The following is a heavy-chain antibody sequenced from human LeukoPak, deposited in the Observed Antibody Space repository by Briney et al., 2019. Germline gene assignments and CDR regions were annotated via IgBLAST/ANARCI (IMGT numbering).Heavy chain of an antibody. CDR1: GFTFSSYW. J-gene: IGHJ3*02. CDR3: ARAAGPLGSPFIMIWQNAFDI. Sequence: GGSLRLSCAASGFTFSSYWMSWVRQAPGKGLEWVANIKQDGSEKYYVDSVKGRFTISRDNAKNSLYLQMDSLRAEDTAVYYCARAAGPLGSPFIMIWQNAFDIWGQGTMVTVSS. D-gene: IGHD3-16*01. CDR2: IKQDGSEK. V-gene: IGHV3-7*01.